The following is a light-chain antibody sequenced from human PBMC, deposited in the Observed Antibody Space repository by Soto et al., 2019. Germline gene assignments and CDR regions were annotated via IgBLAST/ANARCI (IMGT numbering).Light chain of an antibody. Sequence: EIVLTQSPGTLSLSPGERATLSCRASQSVTSSYLAWYQQKLGQAPRLLIYGASSRATGIPDRFSGSGSGTDFTLTISRLEPEDFAVYYCQQYGRSGTFGQGTQVEIK. V-gene: IGKV3-20*01. CDR1: QSVTSSY. CDR2: GAS. CDR3: QQYGRSGT. J-gene: IGKJ1*01.